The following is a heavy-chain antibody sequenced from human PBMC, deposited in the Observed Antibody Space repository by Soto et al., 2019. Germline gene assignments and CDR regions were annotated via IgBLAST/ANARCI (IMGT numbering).Heavy chain of an antibody. CDR3: AKSIRTTLSVYDY. J-gene: IGHJ4*02. V-gene: IGHV3-23*01. D-gene: IGHD4-17*01. Sequence: EVQLLQSGGALVQPGGSLRLSCAASGFTFTSFTMNWVRQAPGKGLEWVSAISGSGYNTYDAVSVRGRFTISRDNSKNVLYLQMNTLRGDDSAVYFCAKSIRTTLSVYDYWGQGALVTVSS. CDR2: ISGSGYNT. CDR1: GFTFTSFT.